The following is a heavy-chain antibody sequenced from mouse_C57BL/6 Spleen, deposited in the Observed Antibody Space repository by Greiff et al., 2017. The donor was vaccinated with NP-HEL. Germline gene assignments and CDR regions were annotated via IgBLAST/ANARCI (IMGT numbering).Heavy chain of an antibody. J-gene: IGHJ3*01. CDR3: ARPTGTVPRGFAY. V-gene: IGHV1-81*01. Sequence: QVQLQQSGAELARPGASVKLSCKASGYTFTSYGISWVKQRTGQGLEWIGEIYPRSGNTYYNEKFKGKATLTADKSSSTAYMELRSLTSEDSAVYFCARPTGTVPRGFAYWGQGTLVTVSA. D-gene: IGHD4-1*01. CDR1: GYTFTSYG. CDR2: IYPRSGNT.